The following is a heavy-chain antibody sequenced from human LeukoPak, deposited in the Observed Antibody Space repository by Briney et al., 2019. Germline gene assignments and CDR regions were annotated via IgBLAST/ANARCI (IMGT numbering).Heavy chain of an antibody. CDR2: IYYSGNT. CDR1: GGSISSSSYY. J-gene: IGHJ3*02. CDR3: ARARGHGYPYAFDI. Sequence: SETLSLTCTVSGGSISSSSYYWGWIRQPPGKGLEWIGSIYYSGNTNYNPSLKSRVTISVDKSKNQFSLKLSSVTAADTAVYYCARARGHGYPYAFDIWGQGTMVTVSS. D-gene: IGHD3-16*02. V-gene: IGHV4-39*07.